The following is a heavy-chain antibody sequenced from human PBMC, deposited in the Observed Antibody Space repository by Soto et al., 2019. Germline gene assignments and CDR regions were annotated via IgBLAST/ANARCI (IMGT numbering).Heavy chain of an antibody. J-gene: IGHJ5*02. D-gene: IGHD2-15*01. V-gene: IGHV4-61*01. Sequence: SETLSLTCTVSGGSVSSGSYYWSWIRQPPGKGLEWIGYIYYSGSTNYNPSLKSRVTISVDTSKNQFSLKLSSVTAADTAVYYCARDHPGYCSGGSCYSGWLDPWGQGTPVTVS. CDR1: GGSVSSGSYY. CDR3: ARDHPGYCSGGSCYSGWLDP. CDR2: IYYSGST.